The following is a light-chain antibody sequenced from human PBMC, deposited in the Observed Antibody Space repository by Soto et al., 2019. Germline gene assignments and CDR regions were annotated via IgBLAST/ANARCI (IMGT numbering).Light chain of an antibody. J-gene: IGKJ1*01. V-gene: IGKV1-5*01. Sequence: DIQMTQSPSTLSASVGYRVTITCRASQSISSWLAWYQQKPGKAPNLLIYDASSLESGVPSRFSGSGSETEFTLTIGGLQPGDSATYYCQQYNSYSPTFGQGTKVDIK. CDR1: QSISSW. CDR2: DAS. CDR3: QQYNSYSPT.